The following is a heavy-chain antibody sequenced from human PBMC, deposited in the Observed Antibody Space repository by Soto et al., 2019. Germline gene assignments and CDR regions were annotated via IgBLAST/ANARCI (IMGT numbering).Heavy chain of an antibody. CDR2: IWYDGSNK. V-gene: IGHV3-33*01. CDR1: GFTFSSYG. J-gene: IGHJ6*02. Sequence: QVQLVESGGGVVQPGRSLRLSCAASGFTFSSYGMHWVRQAPGKGLEWVAVIWYDGSNKYYADSVKGRFTISRDNSKNSLYLQMNSRRAEDTAVYYCARDVPLERPEIPYYYDGMDVWGQGTTVTVSS. D-gene: IGHD1-1*01. CDR3: ARDVPLERPEIPYYYDGMDV.